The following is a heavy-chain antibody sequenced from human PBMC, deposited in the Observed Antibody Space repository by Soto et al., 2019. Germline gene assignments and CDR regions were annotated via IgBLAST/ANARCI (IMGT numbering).Heavy chain of an antibody. D-gene: IGHD2-15*01. J-gene: IGHJ5*02. Sequence: SETLSLTCAVYGGSFSGYYWSWIRQPPGKGLEWIGEINHSGSTNYNPSLKSRVTISLDTSKNQFSLKLSSVTAADTAVYYCARGVEMAPVGFDPWGQGTLVTVSS. CDR3: ARGVEMAPVGFDP. CDR1: GGSFSGYY. V-gene: IGHV4-34*01. CDR2: INHSGST.